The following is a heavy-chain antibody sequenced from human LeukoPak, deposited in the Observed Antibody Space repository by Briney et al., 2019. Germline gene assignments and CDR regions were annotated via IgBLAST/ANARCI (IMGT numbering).Heavy chain of an antibody. CDR1: GFTFSSYE. Sequence: GGSLRLSCAASGFTFSSYEMNWVRQAPGKGLEWVSSISSSGSTTYYADSVKGRFTISRDNAKNSLYLQMNSLRAEDTAVYYCARSGYSSGWSNYYYYGMDVWGAGTTVTVS. CDR3: ARSGYSSGWSNYYYYGMDV. J-gene: IGHJ6*02. D-gene: IGHD6-19*01. CDR2: ISSSGSTT. V-gene: IGHV3-48*03.